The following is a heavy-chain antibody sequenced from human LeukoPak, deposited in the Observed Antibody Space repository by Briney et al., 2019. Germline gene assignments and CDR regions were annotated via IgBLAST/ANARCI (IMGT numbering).Heavy chain of an antibody. CDR2: ISYDGSNK. CDR1: GFNFSSYC. D-gene: IGHD2-15*01. J-gene: IGHJ4*02. Sequence: GSLKLSCSASGFNFSSYCMHLVRQAPGKGLEWVAVISYDGSNKYYADSVKGRFTISRDNSKNTLYLQMNSLRAEDTAVYYCAKAWMVVAAPDYWGQGTLVTVTS. CDR3: AKAWMVVAAPDY. V-gene: IGHV3-30*18.